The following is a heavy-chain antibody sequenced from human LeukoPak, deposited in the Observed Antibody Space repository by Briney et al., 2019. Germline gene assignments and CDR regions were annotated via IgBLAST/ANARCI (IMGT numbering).Heavy chain of an antibody. CDR2: ISSSSSTI. V-gene: IGHV3-48*04. D-gene: IGHD6-6*01. CDR3: ARPTHSSSSAADF. CDR1: GFTFSDYS. J-gene: IGHJ4*02. Sequence: GGSLRLSCAASGFTFSDYSMNWVRQAPGKGLEWVSHISSSSSTIYYVDSVRGRFTISRDNAKNSPYLQMNSLRAEDTAVYYCARPTHSSSSAADFWGQGTLVTVSS.